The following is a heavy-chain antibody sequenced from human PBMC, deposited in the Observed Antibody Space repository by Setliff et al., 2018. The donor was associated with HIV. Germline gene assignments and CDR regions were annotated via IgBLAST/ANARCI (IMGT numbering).Heavy chain of an antibody. Sequence: SETLSLTCTVPGGSISRYYWSWIRQSPGKGLEFIGYMHSSGSTNYNPSLETRVTLSVDTSKSQFSLKLTSVTASDTAMYYCARPIPYGLDWYFDLWGRGTLVTVSS. D-gene: IGHD4-17*01. J-gene: IGHJ2*01. V-gene: IGHV4-4*09. CDR2: MHSSGST. CDR1: GGSISRYY. CDR3: ARPIPYGLDWYFDL.